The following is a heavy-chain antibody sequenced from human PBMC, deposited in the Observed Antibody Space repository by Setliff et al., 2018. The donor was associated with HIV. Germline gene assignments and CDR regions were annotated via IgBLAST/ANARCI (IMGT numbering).Heavy chain of an antibody. J-gene: IGHJ4*02. D-gene: IGHD6-13*01. V-gene: IGHV4-31*01. CDR2: IYYSGST. Sequence: SETLSLTCTVSGGSISSGGYYWSWIRQHPGKGLEWIGYIYYSGSTYYNPSLKGLVTISVDTSKNQFSLKLSSVTAADTAVYYCAREIKYSSSSSYFDYWGQGTLVTVSS. CDR1: GGSISSGGYY. CDR3: AREIKYSSSSSYFDY.